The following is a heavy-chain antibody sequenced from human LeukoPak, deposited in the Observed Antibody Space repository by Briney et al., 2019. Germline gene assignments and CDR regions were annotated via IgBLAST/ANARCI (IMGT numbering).Heavy chain of an antibody. D-gene: IGHD5-18*01. J-gene: IGHJ4*02. V-gene: IGHV1-8*02. CDR2: MNPNSGNT. Sequence: ASVKVSCKASGGTFSSYDINWVRQATGQGLEWMGWMNPNSGNTGYAQKFQGRVTMTRNTSISTAYMELSSLRSEDTAVYYCARILPAGYSYGYGFDYWGQGTLVTVSS. CDR1: GGTFSSYD. CDR3: ARILPAGYSYGYGFDY.